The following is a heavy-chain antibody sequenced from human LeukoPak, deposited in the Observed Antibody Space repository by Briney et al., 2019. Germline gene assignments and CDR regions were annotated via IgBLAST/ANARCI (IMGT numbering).Heavy chain of an antibody. CDR1: GFTFSSYA. D-gene: IGHD3-10*01. CDR2: ISGSGGIT. V-gene: IGHV3-23*01. Sequence: GGSLRLSCAASGFTFSSYAMSWVRQAPGEGLEWVSAISGSGGITYYADSLKGRVTISRDNSKNTLYLQMNSLRAEDTAVYYSAKDGKRFGELIHWYFDLWGRGTLVTVSS. J-gene: IGHJ2*01. CDR3: AKDGKRFGELIHWYFDL.